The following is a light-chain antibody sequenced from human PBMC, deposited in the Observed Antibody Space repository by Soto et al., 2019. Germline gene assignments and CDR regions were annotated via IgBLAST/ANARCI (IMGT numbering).Light chain of an antibody. Sequence: EIVMTQSPATLSVSPGERATLSCRASQSVSSNLAWYQQKPGQAPRLLIYGASTRATGIPARFSGSGSGTDFTLTISRLEPEDFAVYYCQQYGSSSTFGGGTKVDIK. J-gene: IGKJ4*01. V-gene: IGKV3-15*01. CDR2: GAS. CDR1: QSVSSN. CDR3: QQYGSSST.